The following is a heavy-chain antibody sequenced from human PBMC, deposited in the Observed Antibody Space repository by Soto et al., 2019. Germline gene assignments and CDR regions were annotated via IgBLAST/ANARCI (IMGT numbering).Heavy chain of an antibody. CDR2: IYWDDDK. J-gene: IGHJ6*02. Sequence: QITLKESGPTLVKPTQTLTLTCTFSGFSLSTIGVGVGWIRQPPGKALEWLALIYWDDDKRYSPSLKSRLTVTKDTSNNHVVLTMPNMDPVDTATYYCVQSRCGGDCLQSYSSHSYYGLDVWGQGTTVTVSS. CDR1: GFSLSTIGVG. D-gene: IGHD2-21*02. V-gene: IGHV2-5*02. CDR3: VQSRCGGDCLQSYSSHSYYGLDV.